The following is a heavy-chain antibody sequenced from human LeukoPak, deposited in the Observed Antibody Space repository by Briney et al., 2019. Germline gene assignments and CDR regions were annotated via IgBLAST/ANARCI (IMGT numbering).Heavy chain of an antibody. CDR2: IIPIFGTA. J-gene: IGHJ4*02. D-gene: IGHD4-23*01. Sequence: SVKVSCKASGGTFSSYAISWVRQAPGQGLEWMGRIIPIFGTANYAQKFQGRVTITTDESTSTVYMELSSLRSEDTAVYYCASALYGGNSIDYWGQGTLVTVSS. CDR3: ASALYGGNSIDY. CDR1: GGTFSSYA. V-gene: IGHV1-69*05.